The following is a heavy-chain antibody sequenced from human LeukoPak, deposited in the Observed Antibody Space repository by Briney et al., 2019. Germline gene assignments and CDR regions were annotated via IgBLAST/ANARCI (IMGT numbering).Heavy chain of an antibody. V-gene: IGHV3-48*04. CDR3: ANLYGSSWEVDF. CDR1: GFTFSSYS. D-gene: IGHD6-13*01. CDR2: ISSSSSNI. J-gene: IGHJ4*02. Sequence: GGSLRLSCAGSGFTFSSYSMNWVRQAPGKGLEWISYISSSSSNIYYADSEKGRFTISRDNAKNSLYLQMNSLRAEDTAIYYCANLYGSSWEVDFWGQGTLVTVSS.